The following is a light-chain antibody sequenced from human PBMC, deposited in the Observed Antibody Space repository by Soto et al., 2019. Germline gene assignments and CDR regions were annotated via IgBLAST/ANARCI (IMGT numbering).Light chain of an antibody. CDR3: QQTYSTPRT. CDR1: QNIDSY. V-gene: IGKV1-39*01. CDR2: AAS. J-gene: IGKJ1*01. Sequence: DIQMTQSPSSLSASVGDRVTITCRASQNIDSYLNWYQHNPGKAPKLLIYAASSLQSGVSSRFSGSGSGTDFTLTISSLQPEDFATYYCQQTYSTPRTFGQGTKVEI.